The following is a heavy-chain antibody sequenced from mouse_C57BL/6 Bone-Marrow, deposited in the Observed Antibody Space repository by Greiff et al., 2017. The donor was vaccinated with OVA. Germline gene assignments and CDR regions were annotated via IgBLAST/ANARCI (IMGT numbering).Heavy chain of an antibody. Sequence: EVQLQQSGPELVKPGASVKISCKASGYTFTDYYMNWVKQSHGKSLEWIGDINPNNGGTSYNQQFKGKATLTVEKSYSTAYMELRGLTSEDSAVYYCAIWSLDYYGSSHAMDYWGQGTAVTVSS. CDR1: GYTFTDYY. D-gene: IGHD1-1*01. V-gene: IGHV1-26*01. CDR2: INPNNGGT. J-gene: IGHJ4*01. CDR3: AIWSLDYYGSSHAMDY.